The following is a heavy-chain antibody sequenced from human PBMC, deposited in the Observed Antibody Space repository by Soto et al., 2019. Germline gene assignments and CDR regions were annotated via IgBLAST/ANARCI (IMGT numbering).Heavy chain of an antibody. CDR1: GYTFTNND. J-gene: IGHJ5*02. Sequence: QVPLVQSGAEVKKRGASVKVSCKASGYTFTNNDVSWVRQATGQGLEWMGWMNPGSGDTGYAQKFQGRVTMTRHISIATAYMELNSLTSEDTAIYYCARMESFGSLNWFDPWGQGTLVTVSS. V-gene: IGHV1-8*02. D-gene: IGHD5-18*01. CDR2: MNPGSGDT. CDR3: ARMESFGSLNWFDP.